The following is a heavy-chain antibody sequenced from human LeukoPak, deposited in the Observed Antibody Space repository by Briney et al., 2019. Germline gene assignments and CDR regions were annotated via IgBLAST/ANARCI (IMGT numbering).Heavy chain of an antibody. CDR1: GFTFSSYS. Sequence: GGSLRLSCAASGFTFSSYSMNWVRQAPGKGLEWVSSISSSSSYIYYADSVKGRFTISRDNAKNLLYLQMNSLRAEDTAVYYCARGGIAAAVPFDPWGQGTLVTVSS. J-gene: IGHJ5*02. V-gene: IGHV3-21*01. CDR3: ARGGIAAAVPFDP. D-gene: IGHD6-13*01. CDR2: ISSSSSYI.